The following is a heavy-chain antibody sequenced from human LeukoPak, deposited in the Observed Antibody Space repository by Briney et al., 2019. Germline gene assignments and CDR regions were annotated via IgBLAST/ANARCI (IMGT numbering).Heavy chain of an antibody. V-gene: IGHV4-61*08. J-gene: IGHJ6*02. Sequence: SDTLSLACTVSGGSVNSGDSFWSWIRQPPGKGLEWIGNIYYSGSTNYIPSLQSRVTVSIDTSKNQFSLKVRSVTPADTAVYYCARKLGIAVGDYYYYGLDVWGQGTTVTVSS. CDR2: IYYSGST. D-gene: IGHD6-19*01. CDR3: ARKLGIAVGDYYYYGLDV. CDR1: GGSVNSGDSF.